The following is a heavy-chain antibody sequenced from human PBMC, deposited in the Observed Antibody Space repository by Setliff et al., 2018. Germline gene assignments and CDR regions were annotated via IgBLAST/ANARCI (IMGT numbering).Heavy chain of an antibody. D-gene: IGHD6-13*01. CDR1: GDSFSGYF. CDR3: AGGAFGSRWYVRPWFDP. CDR2: IDQSGST. V-gene: IGHV4-34*01. J-gene: IGHJ5*02. Sequence: KPSETLSLTCAVYGDSFSGYFWTWIRQPPGKGLEWIGDIDQSGSTNYNPSLKSRLTISVDTSKNQFSLSLSSVTAADTAVYYCAGGAFGSRWYVRPWFDPWGQGTLVTVSS.